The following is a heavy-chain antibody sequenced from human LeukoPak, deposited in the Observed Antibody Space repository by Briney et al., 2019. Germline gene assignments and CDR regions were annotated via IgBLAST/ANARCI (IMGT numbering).Heavy chain of an antibody. CDR1: GFTFDDYA. Sequence: SLRLSCAASGFTFDDYAMHWVRQAPGKGLEWVSGISWNSGSIGYADSVKGRFTISRDNAKNSLYLQMNSLRAEDTALYYCAKDKIAAAATPHFDYWGQGTLVTVSS. V-gene: IGHV3-9*01. D-gene: IGHD6-13*01. CDR2: ISWNSGSI. CDR3: AKDKIAAAATPHFDY. J-gene: IGHJ4*02.